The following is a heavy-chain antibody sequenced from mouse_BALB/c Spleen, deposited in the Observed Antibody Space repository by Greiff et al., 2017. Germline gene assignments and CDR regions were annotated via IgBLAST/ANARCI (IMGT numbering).Heavy chain of an antibody. J-gene: IGHJ1*01. D-gene: IGHD1-1*01. V-gene: IGHV3-2*02. CDR1: GYSITSDYA. CDR3: ARSDYGSSYDWYFDV. Sequence: EVKVEESGPGLVKPSQSLSLTCTVTGYSITSDYAWNWIRQFPGNKLEWMGYISYSGSTSYNPSLKSRISITRDTSKNQFFLQLNSVTTEDTATYYCARSDYGSSYDWYFDVWGAGTTVTVSS. CDR2: ISYSGST.